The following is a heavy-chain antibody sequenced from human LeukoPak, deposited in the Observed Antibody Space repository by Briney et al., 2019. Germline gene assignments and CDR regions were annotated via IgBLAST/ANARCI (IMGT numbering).Heavy chain of an antibody. D-gene: IGHD3-22*01. CDR3: AREEYYYDSSGYYDKDGHDAFDI. V-gene: IGHV1-18*01. CDR2: ISAYNGNT. CDR1: GYTFTSYG. J-gene: IGHJ3*02. Sequence: ASVKVSCKASGYTFTSYGISWVRQAPGQGLEWMGWISAYNGNTNYAQKLQGRVTMTTDTSTSTVHMELRSLRSDDTAVYYCAREEYYYDSSGYYDKDGHDAFDIWGQGTMVTVSS.